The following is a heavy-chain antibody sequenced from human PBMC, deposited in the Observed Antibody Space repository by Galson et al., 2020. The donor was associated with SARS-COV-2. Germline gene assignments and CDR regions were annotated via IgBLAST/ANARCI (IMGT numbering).Heavy chain of an antibody. CDR1: GFTFGDYA. J-gene: IGHJ4*02. CDR2: IRSKAYGGTT. CDR3: TRDLGPEIYDYIWGSYQDY. Sequence: GGSLRLSCTASGFTFGDYAMSWFRQAPGKGLEWVGFIRSKAYGGTTEYAASVKGRFTISRDDSKSIAYLQMNSLKTEDTAVYYCTRDLGPEIYDYIWGSYQDYWGQGTLVTVSS. D-gene: IGHD3-16*02. V-gene: IGHV3-49*03.